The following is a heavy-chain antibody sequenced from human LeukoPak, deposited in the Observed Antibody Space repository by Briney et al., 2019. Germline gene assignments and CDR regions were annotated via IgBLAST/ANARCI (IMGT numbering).Heavy chain of an antibody. CDR2: IRHDGDNK. CDR1: GFSLSNYD. Sequence: GGSLRLSCAASGFSLSNYDIHWLRQAPGKGLEWVAVIRHDGDNKYYGDSVKGRFTISRDSTKNTVDLQMNSLRAQDTAVYHCARAQGYGDYRTSDYWGQGTLVTVSS. D-gene: IGHD4-17*01. J-gene: IGHJ4*02. V-gene: IGHV3-30*02. CDR3: ARAQGYGDYRTSDY.